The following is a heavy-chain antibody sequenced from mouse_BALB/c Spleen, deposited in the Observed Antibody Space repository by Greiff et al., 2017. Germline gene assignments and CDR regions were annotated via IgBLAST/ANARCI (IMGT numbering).Heavy chain of an antibody. CDR2: ISSGGSYT. CDR1: GFTFSSYA. D-gene: IGHD1-1*01. Sequence: EVKLVESGGGLVKPGGSLKLSCAASGFTFSSYAMSWVRQSPEKRLEWVAEISSGGSYTYYPDTVTGRFTISRDNAKNTLYLEMCSLRSEDTAMYYCATAYYGSSSFAYWGQGTLVTVSA. CDR3: ATAYYGSSSFAY. J-gene: IGHJ3*01. V-gene: IGHV5-9-4*01.